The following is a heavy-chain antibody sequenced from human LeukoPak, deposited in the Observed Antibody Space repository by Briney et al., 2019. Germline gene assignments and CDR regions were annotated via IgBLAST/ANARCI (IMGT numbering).Heavy chain of an antibody. Sequence: SETLSLICAVYGGSLSGHYCSWVRQPPGKGLEWIGEINHSGRTNYNPSLESRVTISVDTSKDQFSLNLSSVTAADTAVYYCARARSAVRGRGLDVWGKGTTVTVSS. CDR1: GGSLSGHY. CDR2: INHSGRT. CDR3: ARARSAVRGRGLDV. J-gene: IGHJ6*04. D-gene: IGHD3-10*01. V-gene: IGHV4-34*01.